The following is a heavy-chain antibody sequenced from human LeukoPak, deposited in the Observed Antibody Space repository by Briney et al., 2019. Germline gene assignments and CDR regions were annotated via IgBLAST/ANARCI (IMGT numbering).Heavy chain of an antibody. J-gene: IGHJ4*02. CDR1: GGSISSSNYY. CDR3: VRHSADHTSFDH. Sequence: SETLSLTCTVSGGSISSSNYYWGWIRQPPGKGLEWIGSLFYSGNTYYNPSLKSRVTISVDTSKNQLSLKVRSVTAADTAVYSCVRHSADHTSFDHWGQGTLVTVSS. V-gene: IGHV4-39*01. CDR2: LFYSGNT.